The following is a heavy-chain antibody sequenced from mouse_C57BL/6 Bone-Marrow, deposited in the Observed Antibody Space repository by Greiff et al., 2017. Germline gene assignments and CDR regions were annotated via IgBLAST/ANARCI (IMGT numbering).Heavy chain of an antibody. D-gene: IGHD2-2*01. Sequence: QVQLQQPGAELVKPGASVKMSCKASGYTFTSYWITWVKQRPGQGLEWIGDIYPGSGSTNYNEKFKSKATLTVDTSSSTAYMQLSSLTSEDSAVYYCARAGVYYGYESFAYWGQGTLVTVSA. J-gene: IGHJ3*01. V-gene: IGHV1-55*01. CDR3: ARAGVYYGYESFAY. CDR2: IYPGSGST. CDR1: GYTFTSYW.